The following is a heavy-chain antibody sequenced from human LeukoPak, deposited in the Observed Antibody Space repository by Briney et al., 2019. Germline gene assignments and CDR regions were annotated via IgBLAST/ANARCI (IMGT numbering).Heavy chain of an antibody. CDR3: ARAAAGLFDY. CDR1: GGSFSGYY. V-gene: IGHV4-34*01. D-gene: IGHD6-13*01. J-gene: IGHJ4*02. CDR2: INHSGST. Sequence: SETLSLTCAVYGGSFSGYYWSWIRQPPGKGLEWIGEINHSGSTNYNPSLKSRVTISVDTSKNQFSMKLSSVTAADTAVYYCARAAAGLFDYWGQGTLVTVSS.